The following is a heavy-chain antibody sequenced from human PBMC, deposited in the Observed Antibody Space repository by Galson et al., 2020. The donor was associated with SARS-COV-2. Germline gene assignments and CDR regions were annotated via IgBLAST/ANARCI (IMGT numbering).Heavy chain of an antibody. V-gene: IGHV1-24*01. CDR1: GYTLTELS. CDR3: ATGAAAGTFNWFDP. Sequence: ASVKVSCKVSGYTLTELSMHRVRQAPGKGLEWMGGFDPEDGETIYAQKFQGRVTMTEDTSTDTAYMELSSLRSEDTAVYYCATGAAAGTFNWFDPWGQGTLVTVSS. J-gene: IGHJ5*02. D-gene: IGHD6-13*01. CDR2: FDPEDGET.